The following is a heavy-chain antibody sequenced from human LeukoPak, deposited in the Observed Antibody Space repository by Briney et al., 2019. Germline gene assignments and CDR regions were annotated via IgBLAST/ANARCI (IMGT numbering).Heavy chain of an antibody. CDR1: VYTFSYYW. CDR3: ARHTLERRKDNAFDI. J-gene: IGHJ3*02. V-gene: IGHV5-51*01. Sequence: GESLKISCKGSVYTFSYYWIGWVRQMPGKGLEWMGIIYPGDSDTRYSPSFQGQVTISADKSITTAYLQWRSLKASDTAIYYCARHTLERRKDNAFDIWGQGTMITVSA. CDR2: IYPGDSDT. D-gene: IGHD3-16*01.